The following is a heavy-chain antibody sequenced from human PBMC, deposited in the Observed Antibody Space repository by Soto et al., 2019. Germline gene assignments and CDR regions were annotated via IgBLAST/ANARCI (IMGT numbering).Heavy chain of an antibody. V-gene: IGHV1-69*12. D-gene: IGHD3-22*01. CDR1: GGTFSSYT. J-gene: IGHJ2*01. Sequence: QVQLVQSGAEVKKPGSSVKISCKASGGTFSSYTFAWVRQAPGQGLEWMGGIIPTFNPTNYAQKFRGRVTITADESTSTAYMDLSSLRSDDTALYYCARDGDYSDSSSDHPEAGWYFDLWGRGTLVTVSS. CDR2: IIPTFNPT. CDR3: ARDGDYSDSSSDHPEAGWYFDL.